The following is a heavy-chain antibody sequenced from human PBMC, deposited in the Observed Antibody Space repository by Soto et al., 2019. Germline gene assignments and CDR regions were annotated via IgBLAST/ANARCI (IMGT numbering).Heavy chain of an antibody. Sequence: QVQLVQSGAEVKKPGSSVKVSCKASGGTFSSYAISWVRQAPGQGLEWMGGIIPIFGTANYAQKFQGRVTITADESTSTAYMELSSLRSEDTAVYYCANEAAARESQAVGYYYGMDVWGQGATVTVSS. D-gene: IGHD6-13*01. CDR2: IIPIFGTA. J-gene: IGHJ6*02. CDR1: GGTFSSYA. CDR3: ANEAAARESQAVGYYYGMDV. V-gene: IGHV1-69*01.